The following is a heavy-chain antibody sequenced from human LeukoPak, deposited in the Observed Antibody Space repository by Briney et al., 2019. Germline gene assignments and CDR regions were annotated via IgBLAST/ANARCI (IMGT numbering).Heavy chain of an antibody. V-gene: IGHV3-23*01. D-gene: IGHD3-22*01. CDR1: GFSFSAYS. CDR3: YYYDSSGYYPQTKIDY. CDR2: ISGSGGST. Sequence: GGSLRLSCAASGFSFSAYSMNWVRQAPGKGLEWVSGISGSGGSTYYADSVKGRFTISRHNSKNTLYLQMNSLRAEDTAVYYCYYYDSSGYYPQTKIDYWGQGTLVTVSS. J-gene: IGHJ4*02.